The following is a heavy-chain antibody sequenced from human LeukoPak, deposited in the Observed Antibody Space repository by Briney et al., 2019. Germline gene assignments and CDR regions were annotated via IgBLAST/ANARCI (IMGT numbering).Heavy chain of an antibody. D-gene: IGHD4-17*01. CDR3: ARDRNDYGDYLFDY. Sequence: GGSLRRSCAASGFTFSSYAMHWVRQAPGKGLEGVAVISYDGSNKYYAYSVKGRFTISRDNSKNTLYMQMNSLRAEDTAVYYCARDRNDYGDYLFDYWGQGTLVTVSS. J-gene: IGHJ4*02. CDR1: GFTFSSYA. V-gene: IGHV3-30*04. CDR2: ISYDGSNK.